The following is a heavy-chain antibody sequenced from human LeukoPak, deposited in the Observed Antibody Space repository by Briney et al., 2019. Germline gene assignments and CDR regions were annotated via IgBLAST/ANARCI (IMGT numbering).Heavy chain of an antibody. CDR3: ARLYSSGWPWDYYYYMDV. V-gene: IGHV4-59*01. D-gene: IGHD6-19*01. CDR1: GGSISSYY. J-gene: IGHJ6*03. CDR2: VYYSGST. Sequence: SETLSLTCTVSGGSISSYYWSWIRQPPGKGLEWIGYVYYSGSTNYNPSLKSRVTISVDTSKNQFSLKLSSVTAADTAVYYCARLYSSGWPWDYYYYMDVWGKGTTVTVSS.